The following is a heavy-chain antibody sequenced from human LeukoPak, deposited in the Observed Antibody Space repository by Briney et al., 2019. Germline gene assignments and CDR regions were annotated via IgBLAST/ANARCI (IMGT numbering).Heavy chain of an antibody. J-gene: IGHJ4*02. Sequence: SETLSLTXTVSGGSISSYYWSWLRQPAGKGLEWIGRIYTSGSTNYNPSLKSRITMSVDTAKNQFSLKLSSVTAAETAVYYCAREATYYYDSSAQWPVFDYWGQGTLVTVSS. CDR1: GGSISSYY. V-gene: IGHV4-4*07. CDR3: AREATYYYDSSAQWPVFDY. D-gene: IGHD3-22*01. CDR2: IYTSGST.